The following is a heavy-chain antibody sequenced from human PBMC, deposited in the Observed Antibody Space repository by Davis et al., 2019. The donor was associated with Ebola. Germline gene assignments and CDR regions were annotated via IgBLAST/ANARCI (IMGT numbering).Heavy chain of an antibody. V-gene: IGHV3-21*01. CDR1: GFTFSSYS. D-gene: IGHD3-16*01. Sequence: PGGSLRLSCAASGFTFSSYSMNWVRQAPGKGLEWVSSISSSSSYIYYADSVKGRFTISRDNAKNSLYLQMNSLRAEDTAVYYCARGSAEDLRPFDIWGQGTMVTVSS. CDR2: ISSSSSYI. CDR3: ARGSAEDLRPFDI. J-gene: IGHJ3*02.